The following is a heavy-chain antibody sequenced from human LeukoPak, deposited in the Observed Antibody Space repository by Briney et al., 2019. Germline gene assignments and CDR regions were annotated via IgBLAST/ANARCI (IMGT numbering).Heavy chain of an antibody. CDR3: AAGTSYCSSTSCFTRAFDI. V-gene: IGHV1-8*01. CDR2: MNPNSGNT. J-gene: IGHJ3*02. Sequence: ASVKVSCKASGYTFTSYDINWVRQATGQGLEWMGWMNPNSGNTGYAQKFQGRVTMTRNTSISTAYMELSSLRSEDTAVYYCAAGTSYCSSTSCFTRAFDIWGQGTMVTVSS. D-gene: IGHD2-2*01. CDR1: GYTFTSYD.